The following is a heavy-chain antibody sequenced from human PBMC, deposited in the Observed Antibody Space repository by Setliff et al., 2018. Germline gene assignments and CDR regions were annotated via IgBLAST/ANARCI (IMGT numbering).Heavy chain of an antibody. CDR2: MYNSGNT. J-gene: IGHJ6*03. CDR1: GGSISHHY. D-gene: IGHD3-10*01. CDR3: ARALLWFGEGMDV. Sequence: SETLSLTCTVSGGSISHHYWSWIRQPPGKGLEWVGYMYNSGNTNYNPSLRRRVAISVDKSENQFSLKLSSVTAADTAVYYCARALLWFGEGMDVWGKGTTVTVSS. V-gene: IGHV4-59*11.